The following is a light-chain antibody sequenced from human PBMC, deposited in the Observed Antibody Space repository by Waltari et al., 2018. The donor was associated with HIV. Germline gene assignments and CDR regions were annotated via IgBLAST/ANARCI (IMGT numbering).Light chain of an antibody. Sequence: QSALTQPASVSGSPGQSITISCTGTSSDIGTYNFVSWFQHHPGKAPKLMIYEDTKRPPGVSNRFSGSKSGNTASLTISRLQGEDEADYYCCSYASSTTFEVFGTGTKVTVL. CDR2: EDT. CDR1: SSDIGTYNF. V-gene: IGLV2-23*02. CDR3: CSYASSTTFEV. J-gene: IGLJ1*01.